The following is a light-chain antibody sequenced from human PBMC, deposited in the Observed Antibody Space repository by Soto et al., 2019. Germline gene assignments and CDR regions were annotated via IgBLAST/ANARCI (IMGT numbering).Light chain of an antibody. CDR3: LSFTSSFTYI. Sequence: QSVLTQPASVSGSPGQSITISCTGTSSDVGGYNYVSWYQHHPGKAPKLMIYEVTNRPSGVSIRFSGSKSGTTASLTISGLQAEDEADHYCLSFTSSFTYIFGTGTKVTVL. CDR2: EVT. CDR1: SSDVGGYNY. V-gene: IGLV2-14*01. J-gene: IGLJ1*01.